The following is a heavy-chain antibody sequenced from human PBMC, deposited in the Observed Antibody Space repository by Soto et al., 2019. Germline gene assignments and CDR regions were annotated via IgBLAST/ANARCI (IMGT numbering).Heavy chain of an antibody. CDR1: AGSISSSRSY. CDR2: IFYAGNT. CDR3: ARQAAAPGIDLWFDP. V-gene: IGHV4-39*01. D-gene: IGHD6-13*01. Sequence: NPSETLSLTCNVSAGSISSSRSYWAWFRQPPGKELEWIANIFYAGNTYYNPSLKSRVTVSVDTSKNQFSLKLDSVTAADTTVYYCARQAAAPGIDLWFDPWGQGSLVTVSS. J-gene: IGHJ5*02.